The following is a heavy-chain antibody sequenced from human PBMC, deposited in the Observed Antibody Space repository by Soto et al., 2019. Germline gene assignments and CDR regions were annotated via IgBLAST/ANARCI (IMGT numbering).Heavy chain of an antibody. CDR2: INHSGST. CDR1: GGSFSGYY. J-gene: IGHJ4*02. D-gene: IGHD5-18*01. CDR3: ASNSYGYIFYDY. V-gene: IGHV4-34*01. Sequence: SETLSLTCAVYGGSFSGYYWTWIRQPPGTGLEWIGEINHSGSTNYNPSLKSRVTISVDTSKNQFSLRLSSVTAADTAVYYCASNSYGYIFYDYWGQGTLVTVSS.